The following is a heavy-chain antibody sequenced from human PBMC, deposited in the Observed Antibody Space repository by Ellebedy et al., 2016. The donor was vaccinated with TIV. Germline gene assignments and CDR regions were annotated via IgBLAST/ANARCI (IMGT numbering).Heavy chain of an antibody. CDR1: GFSFSTAW. CDR2: IKKKSEGGAA. D-gene: IGHD1-26*01. J-gene: IGHJ4*02. CDR3: TLPLVGVPPVDY. V-gene: IGHV3-15*01. Sequence: PGGSLRLSCVASGFSFSTAWMSWVRQAPGKGLEWVGRIKKKSEGGAADYAAPVKGRFTISRDDTENTLYLQMDSLKTDDTAVYYCTLPLVGVPPVDYWGQGTLVTVSP.